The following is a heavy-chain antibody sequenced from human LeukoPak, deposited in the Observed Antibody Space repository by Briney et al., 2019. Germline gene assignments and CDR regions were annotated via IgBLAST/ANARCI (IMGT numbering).Heavy chain of an antibody. V-gene: IGHV1-18*01. CDR1: GGTFSSYA. J-gene: IGHJ4*02. Sequence: ASMKVSCKASGGTFSSYAISWVRQAPGQGLEWMGWISAYNGNTNYAQKLQGRVTMTTDTSTSTAYMELRSLRSDDTAVYYCASLYCSGGSCYFDYWGQGTLVTVSS. CDR3: ASLYCSGGSCYFDY. CDR2: ISAYNGNT. D-gene: IGHD2-15*01.